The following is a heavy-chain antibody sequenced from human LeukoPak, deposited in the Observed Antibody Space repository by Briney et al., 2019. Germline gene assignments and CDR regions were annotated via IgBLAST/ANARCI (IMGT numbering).Heavy chain of an antibody. D-gene: IGHD4-17*01. Sequence: GGSLRLSCAASGFTFSSYSMNWVRQAPGKGLEWVSYISSSSSTIYYADSVKGRFTISRDNAKNSLYLQMNSLRAEDTAVYYCARGDEGAMTTVTFDYWGQGTLVTVSS. J-gene: IGHJ4*02. CDR3: ARGDEGAMTTVTFDY. V-gene: IGHV3-48*04. CDR2: ISSSSSTI. CDR1: GFTFSSYS.